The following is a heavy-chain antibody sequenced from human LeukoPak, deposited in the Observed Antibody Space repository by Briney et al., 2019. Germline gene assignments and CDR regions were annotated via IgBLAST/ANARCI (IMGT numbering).Heavy chain of an antibody. Sequence: ASVKVSCKVSGYTLTELSMHWVRQAPGKGLEWMGGFDPEDGETIYAQKFQGRVTMTEDTSTDTAYMELSSLRSEDTAVYYCATDGPLKYYYDSSGTGQFDYWGQGTLVTASS. D-gene: IGHD3-22*01. CDR2: FDPEDGET. CDR1: GYTLTELS. V-gene: IGHV1-24*01. CDR3: ATDGPLKYYYDSSGTGQFDY. J-gene: IGHJ4*02.